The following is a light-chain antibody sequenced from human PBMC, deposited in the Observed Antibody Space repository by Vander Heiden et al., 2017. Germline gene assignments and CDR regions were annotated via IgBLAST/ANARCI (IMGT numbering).Light chain of an antibody. V-gene: IGLV1-40*01. CDR2: GNS. Sequence: QSALTLLPPVSSDPAHRVTISCTGGSSNIGAGYAVNWYQQLPGTAPKLLIYGNSNRPSGVPDRFSGSKSGTSASLAITGLQAEDEAEYYCQSYDSSLSAWVFGGGTKLTVL. J-gene: IGLJ3*02. CDR1: SSNIGAGYA. CDR3: QSYDSSLSAWV.